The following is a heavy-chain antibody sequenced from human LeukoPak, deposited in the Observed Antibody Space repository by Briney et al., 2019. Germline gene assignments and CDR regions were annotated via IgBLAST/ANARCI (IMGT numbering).Heavy chain of an antibody. Sequence: SETLSLTCTVSGYSISSGYYWGWIRQPPGKGLEWIGSIYHSGRTYYNPSLKSRVTISVDTSKNQFSLKLSSVTAADTAVYYCARGLNYYDSSGYYYFSEFDYWGQGTLVTVSS. CDR3: ARGLNYYDSSGYYYFSEFDY. V-gene: IGHV4-38-2*02. CDR1: GYSISSGYY. D-gene: IGHD3-22*01. J-gene: IGHJ4*02. CDR2: IYHSGRT.